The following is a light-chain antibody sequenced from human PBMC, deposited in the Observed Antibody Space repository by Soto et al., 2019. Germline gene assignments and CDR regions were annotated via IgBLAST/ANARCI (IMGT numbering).Light chain of an antibody. CDR1: EDISTW. V-gene: IGKV1-12*01. J-gene: IGKJ5*01. CDR3: QHADSFPLIT. Sequence: DIQMTHSPSSLSASVGDRVTITCRSSEDISTWLAWYQQKPGKAPKLLIYAASSLQSGVPSRFSGSGSGTDFTLTISSLQPEDFATYYCQHADSFPLITFGQGTRLEIK. CDR2: AAS.